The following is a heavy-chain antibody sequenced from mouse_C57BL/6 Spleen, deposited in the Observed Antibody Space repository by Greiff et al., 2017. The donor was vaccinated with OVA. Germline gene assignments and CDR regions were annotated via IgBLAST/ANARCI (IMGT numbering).Heavy chain of an antibody. V-gene: IGHV1-52*01. CDR3: ARGYSNYVDWFAY. D-gene: IGHD2-5*01. Sequence: QVQLQQPGAELVRPGSSVKLSCKASGYTFTSYWMHWVKQRPIQGLEWIGNIDPSDSETHYNQKFKDKATLTVDKSSSTAYMQLSSLTSEDSAVYYCARGYSNYVDWFAYWGQGTLVTVSA. CDR1: GYTFTSYW. J-gene: IGHJ3*01. CDR2: IDPSDSET.